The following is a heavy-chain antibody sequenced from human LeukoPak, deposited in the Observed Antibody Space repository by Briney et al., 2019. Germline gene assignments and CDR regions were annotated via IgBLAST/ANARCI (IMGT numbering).Heavy chain of an antibody. CDR3: AKDLTAGSGSYYTFFDY. D-gene: IGHD3-10*01. CDR1: GFTFGSYG. Sequence: PGGSLRLSCVASGFTFGSYGMHWVRQAPGKGLEWVAFIRYDGSNKYYADSVKGRFTISRDNSKNTLYLQMNSLRAEDTAVYYCAKDLTAGSGSYYTFFDYWGQGTLVTVSS. V-gene: IGHV3-30*02. CDR2: IRYDGSNK. J-gene: IGHJ4*02.